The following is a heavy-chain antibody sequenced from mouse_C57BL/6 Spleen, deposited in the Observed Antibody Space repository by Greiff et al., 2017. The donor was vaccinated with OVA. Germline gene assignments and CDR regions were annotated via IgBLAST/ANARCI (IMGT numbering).Heavy chain of an antibody. V-gene: IGHV5-17*01. CDR2: ISSGSSTI. J-gene: IGHJ3*01. CDR3: ARLITTRAWFAY. CDR1: GFTFSDYG. D-gene: IGHD2-4*01. Sequence: EVKVVESGGGLVKPGGSLKLSCAASGFTFSDYGMHWVRQAPEKGLEWVAYISSGSSTIYYADTVKGRFTISRDNAKNTLFLQMTSLRSEDTAMYYCARLITTRAWFAYWGQGTLVTVSA.